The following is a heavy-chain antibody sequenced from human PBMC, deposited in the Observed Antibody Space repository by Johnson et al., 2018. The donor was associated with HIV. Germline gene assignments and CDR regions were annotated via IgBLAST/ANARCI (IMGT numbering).Heavy chain of an antibody. CDR2: IRYDEADK. CDR3: AKLAIDYSGAWYGLTFDI. CDR1: GFTFSSYG. J-gene: IGHJ3*02. V-gene: IGHV3-30*02. Sequence: QVQLVESGGGVVQPGGSLRLSCAASGFTFSSYGMHWVRQAPGKGLEWVAFIRYDEADKYYAASVKGRFTISRDNSKNTVYLQMSGLRVEDTAVYYCAKLAIDYSGAWYGLTFDIWGQGTMVTVSS. D-gene: IGHD6-19*01.